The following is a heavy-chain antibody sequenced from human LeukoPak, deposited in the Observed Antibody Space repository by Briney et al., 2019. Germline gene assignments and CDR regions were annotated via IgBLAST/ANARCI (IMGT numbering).Heavy chain of an antibody. CDR3: ARSNGDYDILTGYLD. D-gene: IGHD3-9*01. Sequence: SGTLSLTCAVSGGSISSSNWWSWVRQPPGKGLEWIGEIYHSGSTNYNPSLKSRVTISVDKSKNQFSLKLSSVTAADTAVHYCARSNGDYDILTGYLDWGQGTLVTVSS. CDR2: IYHSGST. CDR1: GGSISSSNW. V-gene: IGHV4-4*02. J-gene: IGHJ4*02.